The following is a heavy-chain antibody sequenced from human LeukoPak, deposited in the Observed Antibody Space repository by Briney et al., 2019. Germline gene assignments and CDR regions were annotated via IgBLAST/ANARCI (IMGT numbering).Heavy chain of an antibody. J-gene: IGHJ4*02. D-gene: IGHD3-22*01. CDR2: ISGSGGST. V-gene: IGHV3-23*01. Sequence: GGSLRLSCAASGFTFSSYAMSWVRQAPGKGLEWVSAISGSGGSTCYADSVKGRFTISRDNSKNTLYLQMNSLRAEDTAVYYCAKEGRYYDSSGYYSRFFDYWGQGTLVTVSS. CDR1: GFTFSSYA. CDR3: AKEGRYYDSSGYYSRFFDY.